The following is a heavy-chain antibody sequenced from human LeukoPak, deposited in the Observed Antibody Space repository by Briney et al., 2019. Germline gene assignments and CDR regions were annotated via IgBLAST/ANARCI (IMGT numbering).Heavy chain of an antibody. V-gene: IGHV3-23*01. J-gene: IGHJ4*02. CDR2: ITGSGGST. D-gene: IGHD3-10*01. Sequence: GGSLRLSCAASAFTFSNYAMNWVRQAPGKGLEWVSGITGSGGSTYYADSVKGRFTISRDNSKDTLYLQMNSLRAEDTAVYYCARGLENLWFVDSWGQGTLVTVSS. CDR3: ARGLENLWFVDS. CDR1: AFTFSNYA.